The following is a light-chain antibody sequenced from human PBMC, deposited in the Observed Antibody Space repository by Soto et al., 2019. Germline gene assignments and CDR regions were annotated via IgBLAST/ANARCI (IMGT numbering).Light chain of an antibody. J-gene: IGLJ3*02. CDR3: SSYAGSTPV. V-gene: IGLV2-8*01. Sequence: QSALTQPPSASGSPGQSVTISCTGTSSDVGGYNYVSWYQQHPGKAPKLMIYEVSKRPSGVPDRFSGSKSGNTASLTVSGFQAEDEADYYCSSYAGSTPVFGGGTKLTVL. CDR1: SSDVGGYNY. CDR2: EVS.